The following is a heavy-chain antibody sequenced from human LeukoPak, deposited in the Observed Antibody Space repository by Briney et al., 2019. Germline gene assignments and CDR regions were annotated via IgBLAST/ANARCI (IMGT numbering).Heavy chain of an antibody. D-gene: IGHD5-18*01. CDR1: RFTFSDYY. Sequence: GGSLRLSCAASRFTFSDYYMSWIRQAPGKGLEWVSYISSSGSTIYYADSVKGRFTISRDNSKNTVYVQMNSLRAEDTAVYFCARGRNVDTSMVNDYWGQGTLVTVSS. CDR2: ISSSGSTI. J-gene: IGHJ4*02. V-gene: IGHV3-11*04. CDR3: ARGRNVDTSMVNDY.